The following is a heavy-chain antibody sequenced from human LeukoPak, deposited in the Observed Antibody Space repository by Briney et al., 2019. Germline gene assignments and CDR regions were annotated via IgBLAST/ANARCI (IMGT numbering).Heavy chain of an antibody. CDR1: GFSLTTSGMC. D-gene: IGHD3-16*01. CDR2: IDWTDDK. Sequence: SGPTLVNPTQTLTVTCTFSGFSLTTSGMCVNWIRQPPGRALELLARIDWTDDKHYRPSLKTRLTISKDTSKNQVVLTMTNMDPVDTGTYFCARSVYGTSVDYWGQGTLVTVSS. CDR3: ARSVYGTSVDY. J-gene: IGHJ4*02. V-gene: IGHV2-70*11.